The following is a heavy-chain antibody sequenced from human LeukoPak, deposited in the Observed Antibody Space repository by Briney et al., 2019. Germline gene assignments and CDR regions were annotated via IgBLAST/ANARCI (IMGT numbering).Heavy chain of an antibody. CDR1: GGSISSGGYS. D-gene: IGHD1-26*01. J-gene: IGHJ4*02. V-gene: IGHV4-30-4*07. Sequence: SQTLSLTCAVSGGSISSGGYSWSWIRQPPGKGLEWIGYIYYSGSTNYNPSLKSRVTISVDTSKNQFSLKLSSVTAADTAVYYCARAAYSGSYHSDYWGQGTLVTVSS. CDR2: IYYSGST. CDR3: ARAAYSGSYHSDY.